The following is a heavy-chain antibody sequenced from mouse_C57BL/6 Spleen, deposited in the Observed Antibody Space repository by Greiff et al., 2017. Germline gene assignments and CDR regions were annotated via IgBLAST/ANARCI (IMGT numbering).Heavy chain of an antibody. CDR1: GFTFSNYW. V-gene: IGHV6-3*01. CDR2: IRLKSDNYAT. J-gene: IGHJ4*01. CDR3: TGSNHPYYYAMDY. D-gene: IGHD2-5*01. Sequence: EVHLVESGGGLVQPGGSMKLSCVASGFTFSNYWMNWVRQSPEKGLEWVAQIRLKSDNYATHYAESVKGRFTISRDDSKSSVYLQMNNLRAEDTGIYYCTGSNHPYYYAMDYWGQGTSVTVSS.